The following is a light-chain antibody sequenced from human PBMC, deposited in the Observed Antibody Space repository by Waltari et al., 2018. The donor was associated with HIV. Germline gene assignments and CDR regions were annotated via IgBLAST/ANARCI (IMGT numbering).Light chain of an antibody. CDR1: SSDVGGYNY. V-gene: IGLV2-8*01. Sequence: QPPSASGSPGQSVTISCTGTSSDVGGYNYVSWYQQHPGKAPKLMIYEVSKRPSGVPDRFSGSKSGNTASLTVSGLQAEDEADYYCSSYAGSNNFWVFGGGTKLTVL. CDR2: EVS. CDR3: SSYAGSNNFWV. J-gene: IGLJ3*02.